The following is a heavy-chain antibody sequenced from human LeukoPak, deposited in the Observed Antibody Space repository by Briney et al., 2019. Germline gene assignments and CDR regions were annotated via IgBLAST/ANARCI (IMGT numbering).Heavy chain of an antibody. Sequence: GASVKVSCKASGYTFTSYYMHWVRQAPGQGLEWMGIINPSGGSTSYAQKFQGRVTMTRNTSISTAYMELSSLRSEDTAVYYCARASGGWSRSNYMDVWGKGTTVTISS. CDR1: GYTFTSYY. V-gene: IGHV1-46*01. J-gene: IGHJ6*03. CDR3: ARASGGWSRSNYMDV. CDR2: INPSGGST. D-gene: IGHD6-19*01.